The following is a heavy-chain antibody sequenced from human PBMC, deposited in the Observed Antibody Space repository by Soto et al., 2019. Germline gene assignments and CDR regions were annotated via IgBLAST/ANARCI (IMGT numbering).Heavy chain of an antibody. CDR3: ASPGSRGWRMGTIDY. CDR2: ISGSGGST. Sequence: EVQLLESGGGLVQPGGSLRLSCAASGFTFSSYAMSWVRQAPGKGLEWVSAISGSGGSTYYADSVKGRFTISRDNSKTTLYLQMNSLRAEDTAVYYCASPGSRGWRMGTIDYWGQGTLVTVSS. V-gene: IGHV3-23*01. CDR1: GFTFSSYA. D-gene: IGHD6-19*01. J-gene: IGHJ4*02.